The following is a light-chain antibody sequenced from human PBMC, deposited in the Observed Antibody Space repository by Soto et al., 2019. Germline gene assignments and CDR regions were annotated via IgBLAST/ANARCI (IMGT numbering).Light chain of an antibody. J-gene: IGKJ1*01. Sequence: DIQMTQSPSSLSASVGDRVTITCQASQDISNYLNWCQQKPGKVPKLLIYDASNLETGVSSRFYDASNLETGVSSRFSGSGSGTDFTFTISSLQPEDIATYYCQQYDNLPRTFGQGTKVDIK. V-gene: IGKV1-33*01. CDR3: QQYDNLPRT. CDR2: DAS. CDR1: QDISNY.